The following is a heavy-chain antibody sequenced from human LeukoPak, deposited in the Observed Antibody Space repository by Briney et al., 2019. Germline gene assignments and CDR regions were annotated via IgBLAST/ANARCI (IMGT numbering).Heavy chain of an antibody. J-gene: IGHJ4*02. D-gene: IGHD2-15*01. CDR3: AAGYCSGGSCYRYFDY. Sequence: SVKVSCKASGGTLSSYAISWVRQAPGQGLEWMGRIIPILGIANYAQKFQGRVTITADKSTSTAYMELSSLRSEDTAVYYCAAGYCSGGSCYRYFDYWGQGTLVTVSS. CDR2: IIPILGIA. V-gene: IGHV1-69*04. CDR1: GGTLSSYA.